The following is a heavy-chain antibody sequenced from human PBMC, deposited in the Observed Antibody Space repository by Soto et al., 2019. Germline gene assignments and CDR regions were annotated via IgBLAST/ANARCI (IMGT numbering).Heavy chain of an antibody. V-gene: IGHV4-31*03. D-gene: IGHD3-22*01. CDR2: IYYSGST. CDR3: ARGAYYYVSSGYYPPGLVDV. J-gene: IGHJ6*02. CDR1: GGSISSGGYY. Sequence: SETLCLTCTVSGGSISSGGYYWSWIRQHPGKGLEWIGYIYYSGSTYYNPSLKSRVTISVDTSKNQFSLKLSSVTAADTAVYYCARGAYYYVSSGYYPPGLVDVWGQRTTVPVSS.